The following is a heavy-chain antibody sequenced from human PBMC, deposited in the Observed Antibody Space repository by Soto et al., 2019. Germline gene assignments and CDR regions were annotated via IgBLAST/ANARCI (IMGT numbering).Heavy chain of an antibody. CDR3: AKDQGGSSHPLPYFDY. J-gene: IGHJ4*02. D-gene: IGHD2-15*01. V-gene: IGHV3-23*01. CDR2: ISGSGGST. Sequence: GGSLRLSCAASGFTFSSYAMSWVRQAPGKGLEWVSAISGSGGSTYYADSVKGRFTISRDNSKNTLYLQMNSLRAEDTAVYYCAKDQGGSSHPLPYFDYWGQGTLVTVSS. CDR1: GFTFSSYA.